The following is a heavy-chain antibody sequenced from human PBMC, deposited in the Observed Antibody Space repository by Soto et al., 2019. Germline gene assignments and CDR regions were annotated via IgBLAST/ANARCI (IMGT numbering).Heavy chain of an antibody. J-gene: IGHJ6*02. CDR3: SRDTIVATRISWGMDV. CDR1: GCTFSSYC. D-gene: IGHD5-12*01. V-gene: IGHV3-21*01. Sequence: GSLRLSCAAYGCTFSSYCMNWVRQDPGKGLEWVSSISSSSSYIYYADSVKGRFTISRDNAKNSLYLQMNSLRAEDTAVYYCSRDTIVATRISWGMDVWGQGTTVTVSS. CDR2: ISSSSSYI.